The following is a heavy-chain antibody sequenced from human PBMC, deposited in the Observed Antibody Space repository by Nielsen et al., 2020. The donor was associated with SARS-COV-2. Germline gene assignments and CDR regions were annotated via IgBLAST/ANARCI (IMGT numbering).Heavy chain of an antibody. D-gene: IGHD5-18*01. CDR3: ARGSWIQLWCLDY. J-gene: IGHJ4*02. V-gene: IGHV1-69*04. Sequence: SVKVSCKASGGTFSSYAISWVRQAPGQGLEWMGMIIPILGRANYAQKFQGRVTITADTSTSTAYMELSSLRSEDTAVYYCARGSWIQLWCLDYWGQGTLVTVSS. CDR2: IIPILGRA. CDR1: GGTFSSYA.